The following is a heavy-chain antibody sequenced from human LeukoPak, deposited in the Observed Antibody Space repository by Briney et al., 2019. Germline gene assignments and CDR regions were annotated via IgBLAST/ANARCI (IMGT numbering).Heavy chain of an antibody. CDR3: ARRGNFDY. V-gene: IGHV3-23*01. Sequence: PGGSLRLSCVTSGFTFSSYAMNWVRQAPGKGLEWVSGISASGGSTYYAASVKGRFTISRDNAKNSLYLQMTSLRAEDTAVYYCARRGNFDYWGQGTLVTVSS. CDR2: ISASGGST. J-gene: IGHJ4*02. CDR1: GFTFSSYA.